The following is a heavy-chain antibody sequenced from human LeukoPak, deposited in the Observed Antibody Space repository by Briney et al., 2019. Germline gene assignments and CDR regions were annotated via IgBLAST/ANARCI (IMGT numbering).Heavy chain of an antibody. D-gene: IGHD6-19*01. Sequence: PGGSLRLSCAASGFTFSSYEMNWVRQAPGKGLEWVSYISSSGTTVYYADSVKGRFTISRDNSKNTLYLQMNSLRAEDTAVYYCESIAVAGTFDYWGQGTLVTVSS. CDR3: ESIAVAGTFDY. CDR1: GFTFSSYE. J-gene: IGHJ4*02. CDR2: ISSSGTTV. V-gene: IGHV3-48*03.